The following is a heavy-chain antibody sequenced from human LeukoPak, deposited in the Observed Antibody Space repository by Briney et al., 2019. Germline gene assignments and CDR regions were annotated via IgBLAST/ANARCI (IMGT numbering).Heavy chain of an antibody. CDR3: ARSPGRSSSWFDP. CDR1: GYTFTDYY. Sequence: ASVKVSCKASGYTFTDYYMHWVRQAPGQGLEWMGIINPSGGSTTYAQYFQGRVTMTRDMSTSTVYMELSSLRSEDTAVYYCARSPGRSSSWFDPWGQGTLVTVSS. V-gene: IGHV1-46*01. D-gene: IGHD6-13*01. J-gene: IGHJ5*02. CDR2: INPSGGST.